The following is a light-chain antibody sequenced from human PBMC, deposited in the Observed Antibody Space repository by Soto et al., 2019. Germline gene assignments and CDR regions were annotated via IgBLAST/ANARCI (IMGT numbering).Light chain of an antibody. CDR2: EVT. V-gene: IGLV2-8*01. J-gene: IGLJ1*01. Sequence: QSALTQPPSASGSPGQSVTISCTGTSSDVGTYNHVSWYRQHPGKAPKLLIYEVTTRPSGVPDRFSGSKSGNTASLTVAGLQADDEADYYCASYAGSNNYVFGTGTKVTVL. CDR3: ASYAGSNNYV. CDR1: SSDVGTYNH.